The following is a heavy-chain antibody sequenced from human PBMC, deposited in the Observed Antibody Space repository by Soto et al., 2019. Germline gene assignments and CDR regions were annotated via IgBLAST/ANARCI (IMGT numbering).Heavy chain of an antibody. CDR3: AGTTSHYWYYMDV. J-gene: IGHJ6*03. Sequence: SQTLSLTCAISGDSASSNNAAWNWIRQSPSRGLEWLGRTYYRSRWYNDYAVSVKSRITVNPDTSKNQFSLQLTSVTPEDTAVYYCAGTTSHYWYYMDVWGKGTTVTV. CDR1: GDSASSNNAA. V-gene: IGHV6-1*01. D-gene: IGHD1-7*01. CDR2: TYYRSRWYN.